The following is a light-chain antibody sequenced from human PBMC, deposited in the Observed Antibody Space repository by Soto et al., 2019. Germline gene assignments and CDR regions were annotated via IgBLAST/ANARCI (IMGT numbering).Light chain of an antibody. V-gene: IGKV3-20*01. J-gene: IGKJ1*01. Sequence: EGVLKQSPGTLSLSPGERVTLSCRASQSVASSYLAWYQQKPGRAPRLLFYSASSSATGIPDRFSGSGSGTDFTLTISRLEPEDFAVYYCHHFGSLPETFGQGTNVE. CDR1: QSVASSY. CDR3: HHFGSLPET. CDR2: SAS.